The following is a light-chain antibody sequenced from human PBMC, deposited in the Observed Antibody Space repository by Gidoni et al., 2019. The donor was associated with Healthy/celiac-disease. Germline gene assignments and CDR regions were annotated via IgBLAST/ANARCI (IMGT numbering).Light chain of an antibody. CDR3: QQYGSSPLYT. J-gene: IGKJ2*01. V-gene: IGKV3-20*01. CDR1: QSVSSSY. CDR2: GAS. Sequence: QSTGTLSLSPGERATLSCRASQSVSSSYLAWYQQKPGQAPRLLIYGASSRATGIPDRFSGSGSGTDFTLTISRLDPEDFAVYYCQQYGSSPLYTFGQGTKLEIK.